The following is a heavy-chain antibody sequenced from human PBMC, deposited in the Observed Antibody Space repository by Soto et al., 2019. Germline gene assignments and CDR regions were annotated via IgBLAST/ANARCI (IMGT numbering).Heavy chain of an antibody. Sequence: GGSLRLSCAASGFTFSSYAMHWVRQAPGKGLEWVAVISYDGSNKYYADSVKGRFTISRDNSKNTLYLQMNSLRAEDTAVYYCVRRGDSSWYDAFDIWGQGTMVTVSS. CDR3: VRRGDSSWYDAFDI. CDR1: GFTFSSYA. V-gene: IGHV3-30-3*01. D-gene: IGHD6-13*01. CDR2: ISYDGSNK. J-gene: IGHJ3*02.